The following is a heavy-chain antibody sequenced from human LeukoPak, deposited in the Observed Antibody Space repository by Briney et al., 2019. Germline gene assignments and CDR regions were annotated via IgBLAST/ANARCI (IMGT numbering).Heavy chain of an antibody. CDR1: GFTFSGHN. Sequence: GGSLRLSCAASGFTFSGHNMNWVRQAPGKGLEWISFVSISSGTIYYADSVNGRFRISRDNAKSSLDLEMNSLRAEDTAVYYCARAMSTFGGVRNYFDSWGQGTLLTVSS. V-gene: IGHV3-48*04. CDR2: VSISSGTI. J-gene: IGHJ4*02. CDR3: ARAMSTFGGVRNYFDS. D-gene: IGHD3-16*01.